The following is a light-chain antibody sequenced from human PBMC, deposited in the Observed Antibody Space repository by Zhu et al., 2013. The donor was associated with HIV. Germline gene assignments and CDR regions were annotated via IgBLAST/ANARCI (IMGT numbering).Light chain of an antibody. CDR3: QQYNSYAT. Sequence: DIQMTQSPSTLSASVGDRVTLTCRASQTISRWLAWHQQKPGKAPKFLKASSLEGGVPSRFSGSGSGTEFTLTINSLQPDDIATYYCQQYNSYATFGQGTKLEIK. CDR1: QTISRW. J-gene: IGKJ2*01. CDR2: KAS. V-gene: IGKV1-5*03.